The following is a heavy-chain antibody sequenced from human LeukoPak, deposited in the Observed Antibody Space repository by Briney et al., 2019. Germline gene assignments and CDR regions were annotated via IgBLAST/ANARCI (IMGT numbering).Heavy chain of an antibody. D-gene: IGHD6-13*01. CDR3: ARQAAAGYYYYYMDV. CDR1: GGTFSSYA. CDR2: IIPIFGTA. Sequence: SVKVSCKASGGTFSSYAISWVRQAPGQELEWMGGIIPIFGTANYAQKFQGRVTITTDESTSTAYMELSSLRSEDTAVYYCARQAAAGYYYYYMDVWGKGTTVTVSS. J-gene: IGHJ6*03. V-gene: IGHV1-69*05.